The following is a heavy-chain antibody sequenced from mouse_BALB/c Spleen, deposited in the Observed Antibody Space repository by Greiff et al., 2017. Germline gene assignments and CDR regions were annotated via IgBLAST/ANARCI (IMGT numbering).Heavy chain of an antibody. V-gene: IGHV3-8*02. Sequence: DVKLVESGPSLVKPSQTLSLTCSVTGDSITSGYWNWVRKFPGNKLEYMGYISYSGSTYYNPSLKSRISITRDTSKNQYYLQLNSVTTEDTATYYCARWAYYGKRAYAMDYWGQGTSVTVSS. CDR2: ISYSGST. D-gene: IGHD2-1*01. CDR3: ARWAYYGKRAYAMDY. J-gene: IGHJ4*01. CDR1: GDSITSGY.